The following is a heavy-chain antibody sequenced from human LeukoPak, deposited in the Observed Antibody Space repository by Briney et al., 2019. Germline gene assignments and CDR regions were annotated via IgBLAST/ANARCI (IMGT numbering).Heavy chain of an antibody. V-gene: IGHV3-13*01. J-gene: IGHJ4*02. D-gene: IGHD6-19*01. CDR3: ARGAHSNGWYDPAY. CDR2: IGTAGDT. Sequence: GGSLRLSCAASGFTLSSYDMHWVRQVTGKSLEWVSAIGTAGDTYYPGSVKGRFTISRENAKNSLYLQMNSLRAEDTAVYYCARGAHSNGWYDPAYWGQGTLVTVSS. CDR1: GFTLSSYD.